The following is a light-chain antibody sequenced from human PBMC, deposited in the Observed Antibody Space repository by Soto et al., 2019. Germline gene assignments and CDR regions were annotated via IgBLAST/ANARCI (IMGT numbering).Light chain of an antibody. CDR2: DAS. V-gene: IGKV3-11*01. J-gene: IGKJ4*01. Sequence: EIVLTQSPATLSLSPGNRATLSCRASQSVSSYLAWYQQKPGQAPRLLIYDASNRATGIPARFSGSGSGTDFPLTITSLEPEDFAVYYGQQRSNWPSSFGGGTKVEIK. CDR3: QQRSNWPSS. CDR1: QSVSSY.